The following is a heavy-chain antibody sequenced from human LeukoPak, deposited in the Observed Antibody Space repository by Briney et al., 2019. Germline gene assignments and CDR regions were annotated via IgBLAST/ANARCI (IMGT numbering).Heavy chain of an antibody. CDR1: GGIFSSYA. V-gene: IGHV1-69*13. J-gene: IGHJ6*04. CDR3: ARDPIHCSGGSCYSRAYYYYYGMDV. Sequence: SVKVSCKASGGIFSSYAISWVRQAPGQGLEWMGGIIPIFGTANYAQKFQGRVTITADESTSTAYMELSSLRSEDTAVYYCARDPIHCSGGSCYSRAYYYYYGMDVWGKGTTVTVSS. CDR2: IIPIFGTA. D-gene: IGHD2-15*01.